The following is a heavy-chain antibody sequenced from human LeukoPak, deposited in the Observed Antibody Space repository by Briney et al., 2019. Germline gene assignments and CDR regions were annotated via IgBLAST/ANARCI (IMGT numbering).Heavy chain of an antibody. D-gene: IGHD7-27*01. Sequence: GGSLRLSCAASGFTFNDYMSWIRQAPGKGLEWVSYITGSGTIINYADSVKGRFTISRDSAKNSLYLQMNSLRAEDTAVYYCARNLGEAYFDYWGQGTLVTVSS. CDR1: GFTFNDY. CDR2: ITGSGTII. V-gene: IGHV3-11*01. CDR3: ARNLGEAYFDY. J-gene: IGHJ4*02.